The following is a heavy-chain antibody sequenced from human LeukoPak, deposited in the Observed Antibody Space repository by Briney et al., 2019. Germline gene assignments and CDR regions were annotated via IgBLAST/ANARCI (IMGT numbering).Heavy chain of an antibody. D-gene: IGHD6-13*01. CDR1: GFTFSSYS. V-gene: IGHV3-21*01. J-gene: IGHJ2*01. Sequence: GGSLRPSCAASGFTFSSYSMNWVRQAPGKGLEWVSSISSSSSYIYYADSVKGRFTISRDNAKNSLYLQMNSLRAEDTAVYYCARAAYSSTWYSRYFDLWGRGTLVTVSS. CDR3: ARAAYSSTWYSRYFDL. CDR2: ISSSSSYI.